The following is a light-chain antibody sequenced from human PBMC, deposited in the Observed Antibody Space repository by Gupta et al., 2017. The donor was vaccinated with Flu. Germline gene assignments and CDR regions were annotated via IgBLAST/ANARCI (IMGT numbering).Light chain of an antibody. V-gene: IGKV6-21*01. Sequence: EIVLTQSPDFQSVTPKEKVTITCRASQSIGSSLHWYQQKPDQSPKLLIKYTSQTFSGVPPRFSGSGSGTEFTLTIRSLEVEDAATYYCQRSSSLPQTFGQGTKVEIK. CDR3: QRSSSLPQT. J-gene: IGKJ1*01. CDR2: YTS. CDR1: QSIGSS.